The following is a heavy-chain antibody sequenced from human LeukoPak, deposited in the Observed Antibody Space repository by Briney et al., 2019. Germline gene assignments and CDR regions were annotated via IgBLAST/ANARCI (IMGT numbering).Heavy chain of an antibody. J-gene: IGHJ3*02. CDR1: GGSISSGDYY. D-gene: IGHD3-10*01. Sequence: SETLSLTCTVSGGSISSGDYYWSWIRQPPGKGLDGIGYIYYSGSTYYNPSLKSRVTISVDTSKNQFSLKLSSVTAADTAVYYCARGVLPQLLWFGESYAFDIWGQGTMVTVSS. CDR3: ARGVLPQLLWFGESYAFDI. CDR2: IYYSGST. V-gene: IGHV4-30-4*01.